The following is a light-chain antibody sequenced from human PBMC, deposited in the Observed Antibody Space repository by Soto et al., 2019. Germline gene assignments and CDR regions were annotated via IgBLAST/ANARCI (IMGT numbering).Light chain of an antibody. Sequence: TQSPVTLSLSPGERATLSCRASQSVSTNVAWYQQKPGQAPRLLILGASTRATGIPARFSGSGSGTEFTLTISSLQSEDFAFYYCQQYNNWPQTFGQGTKVDIK. CDR2: GAS. CDR3: QQYNNWPQT. J-gene: IGKJ1*01. V-gene: IGKV3-15*01. CDR1: QSVSTN.